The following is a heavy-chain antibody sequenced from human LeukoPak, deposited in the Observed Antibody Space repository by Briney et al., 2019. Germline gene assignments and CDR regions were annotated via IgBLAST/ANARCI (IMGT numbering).Heavy chain of an antibody. J-gene: IGHJ4*02. V-gene: IGHV3-23*01. Sequence: GGSLRLSCAASGFTFSSYVMSWVRQAPGTGLECVSTISAAGGATYYADSVKGRFTISRDNSKNTLYLQMNSLRAEDTAVYSCAKERRTGAWMTDFWGQGTLVTVSS. CDR1: GFTFSSYV. D-gene: IGHD1-1*01. CDR2: ISAAGGAT. CDR3: AKERRTGAWMTDF.